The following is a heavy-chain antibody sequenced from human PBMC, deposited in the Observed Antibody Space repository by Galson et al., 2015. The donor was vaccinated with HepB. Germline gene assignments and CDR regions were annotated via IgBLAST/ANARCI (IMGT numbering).Heavy chain of an antibody. CDR2: MSYDGSEK. D-gene: IGHD3-22*01. CDR3: ARDLEFYYDNSGHGFTDDY. Sequence: SLRLSCAASGFTFSTYAMHWVRQAPGKGLDWVAFMSYDGSEKYYADSVKGRFTISRDNSKNTLHLQMNSLRAEDTAVYYCARDLEFYYDNSGHGFTDDYWGQGTLVTVSS. CDR1: GFTFSTYA. V-gene: IGHV3-30*04. J-gene: IGHJ4*02.